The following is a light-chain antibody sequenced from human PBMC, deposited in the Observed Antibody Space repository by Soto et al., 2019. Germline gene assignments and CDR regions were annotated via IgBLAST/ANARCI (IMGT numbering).Light chain of an antibody. Sequence: SVLTQPASVSGSPGQSITISCTGTSSDVGSYDYVSWYQQHPGKAPKLILFDVTDRPSGVSSRFSGSKSGNTASLTISGLQAEDEADYFCSSFTSSRTLYVFGTGTKVTVL. J-gene: IGLJ1*01. CDR3: SSFTSSRTLYV. CDR2: DVT. V-gene: IGLV2-14*01. CDR1: SSDVGSYDY.